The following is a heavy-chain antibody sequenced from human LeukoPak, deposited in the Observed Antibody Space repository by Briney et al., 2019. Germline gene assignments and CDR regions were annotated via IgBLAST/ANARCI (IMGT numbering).Heavy chain of an antibody. Sequence: KSSETLSLTCTVSGGSISSYYWSWIRQPPGKGLEWIGYIYYSGSTDYNPSLKNRVTVSVDTSKNQVSLKLTSVTAADTAVYYCARHFPPNYCTDDCYTFDYWGQGTLVTVSS. V-gene: IGHV4-59*08. CDR1: GGSISSYY. CDR3: ARHFPPNYCTDDCYTFDY. D-gene: IGHD2-21*02. J-gene: IGHJ4*02. CDR2: IYYSGST.